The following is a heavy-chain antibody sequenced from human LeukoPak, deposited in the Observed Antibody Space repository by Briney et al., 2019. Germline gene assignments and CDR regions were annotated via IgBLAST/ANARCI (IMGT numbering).Heavy chain of an antibody. CDR3: AKAPVTSCRGAYCYPFDS. Sequence: GGSLRLSCAASGFTLSTYAMSWVRQTPGKGLEWVAATSSSDAGTYHADSVRGRLTISRDNSKNTLYLQMNSLRAEDAAVYFCAKAPVTSCRGAYCYPFDSWGQGTLVTVSS. V-gene: IGHV3-23*01. CDR2: TSSSDAGT. J-gene: IGHJ4*02. CDR1: GFTLSTYA. D-gene: IGHD2-21*01.